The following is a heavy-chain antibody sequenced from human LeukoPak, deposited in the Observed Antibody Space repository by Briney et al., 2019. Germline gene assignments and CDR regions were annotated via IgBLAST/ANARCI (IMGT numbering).Heavy chain of an antibody. J-gene: IGHJ6*04. D-gene: IGHD1-1*01. CDR2: IYYSGST. CDR3: ARATTGTYQELDV. Sequence: PSETLSLTCTVSGGSISSGDYYWSWIRQPPGKGLEWIGYIYYSGSTYYNPSLKSRVTISVDTSKNQFSLKLSSVTAADTAVYYCARATTGTYQELDVWGKGTTVTVSS. V-gene: IGHV4-30-4*08. CDR1: GGSISSGDYY.